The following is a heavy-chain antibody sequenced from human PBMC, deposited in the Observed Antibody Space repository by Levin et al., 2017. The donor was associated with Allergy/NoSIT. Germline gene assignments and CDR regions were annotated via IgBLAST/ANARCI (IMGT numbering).Heavy chain of an antibody. J-gene: IGHJ6*02. Sequence: LRLSCAISGDSVSSNSAAWNWIRQSPSRGLEWLGRTYYRSKWYNDYAVSVKSRITINPDTSKNQFSLQLNSVTPEDTAVYYCASGFSGSSSAGMDVWGQGTTVTVSS. V-gene: IGHV6-1*01. CDR3: ASGFSGSSSAGMDV. D-gene: IGHD6-6*01. CDR1: GDSVSSNSAA. CDR2: TYYRSKWYN.